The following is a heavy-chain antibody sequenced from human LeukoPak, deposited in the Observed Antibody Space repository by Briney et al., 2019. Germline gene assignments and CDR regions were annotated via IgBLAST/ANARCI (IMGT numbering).Heavy chain of an antibody. Sequence: PGGPLRLSCAASVFTLSGFWMTWGRHAPGKGLGRGANTKNIGSEKYYVDSVKGLFTIFRDNSKNSLYLQMNSLRTEDTAVYYCARVLDSSSSRYQAFPYWGQGTLVTVSS. V-gene: IGHV3-7*02. CDR3: ARVLDSSSSRYQAFPY. J-gene: IGHJ4*02. D-gene: IGHD2-15*01. CDR1: VFTLSGFW. CDR2: TKNIGSEK.